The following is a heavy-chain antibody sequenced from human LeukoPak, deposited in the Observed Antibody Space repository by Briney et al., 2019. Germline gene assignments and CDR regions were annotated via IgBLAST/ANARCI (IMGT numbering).Heavy chain of an antibody. Sequence: GGSLRLSCAASGFTFSSYGMHWVRQAPGKGLEWVAVIWYDGSNKYYADSVKGRFTISRDNSKNTLCLQMNSLRAEDTAVYYCARDRQWLVYGMDVWGQGTTVTVSS. D-gene: IGHD6-19*01. CDR2: IWYDGSNK. J-gene: IGHJ6*02. CDR1: GFTFSSYG. V-gene: IGHV3-33*01. CDR3: ARDRQWLVYGMDV.